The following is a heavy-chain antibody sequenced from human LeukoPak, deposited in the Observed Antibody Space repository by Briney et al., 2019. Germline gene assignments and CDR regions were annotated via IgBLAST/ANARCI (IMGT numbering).Heavy chain of an antibody. CDR1: GFTLSSKY. D-gene: IGHD5-24*01. CDR3: AVWLTP. CDR2: FYSAGST. J-gene: IGHJ5*02. Sequence: GGSLRLSCAASGFTLSSKYMSWVRQAPGEGVVWVLVFYSAGSTYYAVSVKGRFTISRDNPKNKRYLQMNSLRAEDTAVYYCAVWLTPWGQGTLVTVSS. V-gene: IGHV3-53*01.